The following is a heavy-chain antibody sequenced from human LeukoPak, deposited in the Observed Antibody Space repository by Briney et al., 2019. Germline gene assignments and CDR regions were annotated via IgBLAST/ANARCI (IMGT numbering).Heavy chain of an antibody. J-gene: IGHJ6*03. CDR1: GGSISSYY. Sequence: SETLSLTCTVSGGSISSYYWSWIRQPPGKGLEWIGYIYYSGSTNYNPSLKSRVTISVDTSKNQFSLKLSSVTAADTAVYYCARVDGSYFHYYYYMDVWGKGTTVTVSS. D-gene: IGHD1-26*01. CDR2: IYYSGST. V-gene: IGHV4-59*12. CDR3: ARVDGSYFHYYYYMDV.